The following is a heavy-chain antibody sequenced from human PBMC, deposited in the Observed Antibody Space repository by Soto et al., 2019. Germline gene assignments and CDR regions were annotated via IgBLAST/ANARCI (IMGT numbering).Heavy chain of an antibody. D-gene: IGHD6-6*01. Sequence: GGSLRLSCAASGFTVSSNYMSWVRQAPGKGLEWVSFIYSGGITYYADSVKGRFTISRDNSKNTLYLQMNSLRAEDTAVYYCTRATYSSSSPYMDVWDKGTTVTVSS. CDR3: TRATYSSSSPYMDV. CDR1: GFTVSSNY. V-gene: IGHV3-66*01. J-gene: IGHJ6*03. CDR2: IYSGGIT.